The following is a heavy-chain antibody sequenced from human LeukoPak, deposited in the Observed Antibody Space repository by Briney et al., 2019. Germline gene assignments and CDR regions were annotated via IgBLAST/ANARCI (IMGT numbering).Heavy chain of an antibody. J-gene: IGHJ4*02. V-gene: IGHV1-69*05. CDR3: AISPGEYSSSWVHDY. D-gene: IGHD6-13*01. CDR1: GGTFSSYA. CDR2: IIPIFGTA. Sequence: SVKVSCKASGGTFSSYAISWVRQAPGQGLEWMGGIIPIFGTANYAQKFQGRVTITTDESTSTAYMELSSLRSEDTAVYYCAISPGEYSSSWVHDYWGQGTLVTVSS.